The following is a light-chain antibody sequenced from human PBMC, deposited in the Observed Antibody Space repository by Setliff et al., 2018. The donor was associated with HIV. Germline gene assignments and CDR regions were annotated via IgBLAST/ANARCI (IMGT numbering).Light chain of an antibody. CDR2: RNN. CDR1: SSNIGINT. V-gene: IGLV1-44*01. CDR3: AAWDDSLNGSYV. J-gene: IGLJ1*01. Sequence: QSALTQPPSASGTPGQRVTISCSGSSSNIGINTINWYQQLPGTAPKLLIYRNNQRLSGVPDRFSGSKSGTSASLAISGLQAEDEADYYCAAWDDSLNGSYVFGTGTKVTVL.